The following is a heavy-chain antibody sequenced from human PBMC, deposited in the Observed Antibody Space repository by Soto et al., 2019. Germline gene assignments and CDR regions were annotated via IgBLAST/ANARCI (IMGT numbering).Heavy chain of an antibody. Sequence: EVQLVESGGGLVQPGGSLRLSCAASGFTFSSYSMNWVRQAPGKGLEWVSYISSGSYTIYYADSVKGRFTISRDNAKNPLYLQMNSLRAEDTAVYYGARESAEGDAFDIWGQGTMVTVSS. J-gene: IGHJ3*02. CDR3: ARESAEGDAFDI. CDR2: ISSGSYTI. V-gene: IGHV3-48*01. CDR1: GFTFSSYS. D-gene: IGHD3-3*01.